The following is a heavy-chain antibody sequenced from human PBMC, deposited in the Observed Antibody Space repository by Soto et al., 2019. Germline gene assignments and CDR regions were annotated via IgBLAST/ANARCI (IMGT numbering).Heavy chain of an antibody. Sequence: SETLSLTCTVSGGSISSHYWSWVRQAPGKGLEWIGHIYYRGSTTYNPSLRSRSTISMDTSNNQFSLKLNSVTTADTAVYYCARDGREASGMDVWGQGTKVTVSS. V-gene: IGHV4-59*11. D-gene: IGHD1-26*01. J-gene: IGHJ6*02. CDR3: ARDGREASGMDV. CDR1: GGSISSHY. CDR2: IYYRGST.